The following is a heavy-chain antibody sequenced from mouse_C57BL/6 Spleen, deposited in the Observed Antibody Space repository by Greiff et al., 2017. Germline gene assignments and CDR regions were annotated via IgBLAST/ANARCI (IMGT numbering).Heavy chain of an antibody. J-gene: IGHJ3*01. V-gene: IGHV10-3*02. CDR3: VGPFAY. CDR2: IRSKSSNYAT. CDR1: VLSFHTLA. Sequence: AHPPASGGGLVQSKGSLILLRAASVLSFHTLARHCDRQAQGKAWEWVARIRSKSSNYATYYADSVKDRFTISRNDSQSMLYLQMNNLTTEDTAMYYCVGPFAYWGQGTLLTVSA.